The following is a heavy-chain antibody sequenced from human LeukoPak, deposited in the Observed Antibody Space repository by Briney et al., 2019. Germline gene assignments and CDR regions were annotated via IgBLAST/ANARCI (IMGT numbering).Heavy chain of an antibody. Sequence: PGGSLRLSCAASGFTFSSYSMNWVRQAPGKGLEWVSYISTAGSNIYYADSVKGRFTVSRDNAKNSLYLQMNSLRGEDTAVYYCARDVSEYCSGGSCYGVRLDPWGQGTLVTVSS. D-gene: IGHD2-15*01. CDR2: ISTAGSNI. J-gene: IGHJ5*02. CDR1: GFTFSSYS. V-gene: IGHV3-48*01. CDR3: ARDVSEYCSGGSCYGVRLDP.